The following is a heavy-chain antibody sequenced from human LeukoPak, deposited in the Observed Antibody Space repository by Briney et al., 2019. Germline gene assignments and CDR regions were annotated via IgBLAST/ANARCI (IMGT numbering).Heavy chain of an antibody. CDR2: TYYRSKWYN. D-gene: IGHD6-19*01. CDR1: GDSVSSNSAA. CDR3: ARDAVHSSGWFTYFDY. J-gene: IGHJ4*02. Sequence: PSQTLSLTCAISGDSVSSNSAAWNWIRQSPSRGLEWLGRTYYRSKWYNDYAVSVKSRITINPDTSKNQFSLQLNSVTPEDTAVYYCARDAVHSSGWFTYFDYWGQGTLVTVSS. V-gene: IGHV6-1*01.